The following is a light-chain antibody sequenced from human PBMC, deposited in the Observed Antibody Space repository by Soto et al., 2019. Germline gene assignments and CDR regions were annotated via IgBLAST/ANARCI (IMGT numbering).Light chain of an antibody. Sequence: EIVLTQSPGTLSLSPGERATLSCRASQSVAGSYLAWYQQKPGQAPRLLIYGASSRATGIPDRFSGSGSGTDFTLTISRVEPEDFAVYYCQQYGSSPQIFGGGTKVEIK. J-gene: IGKJ4*01. CDR1: QSVAGSY. V-gene: IGKV3-20*01. CDR3: QQYGSSPQI. CDR2: GAS.